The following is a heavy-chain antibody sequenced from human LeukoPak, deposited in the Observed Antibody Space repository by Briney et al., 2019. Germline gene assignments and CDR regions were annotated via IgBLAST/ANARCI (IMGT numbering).Heavy chain of an antibody. J-gene: IGHJ6*03. D-gene: IGHD6-13*01. CDR1: GGSFSGYY. CDR2: INHSGST. V-gene: IGHV4-34*01. Sequence: SETLSLTCAVYGGSFSGYYCSWIRQPPGKGLEWIGEINHSGSTNYNPSLKSRVTISVDTSKNQFSLKLSSVTAADTAVYYCARGSPYSSSWYYYYYYMDVWGKGNTVTVSS. CDR3: ARGSPYSSSWYYYYYYMDV.